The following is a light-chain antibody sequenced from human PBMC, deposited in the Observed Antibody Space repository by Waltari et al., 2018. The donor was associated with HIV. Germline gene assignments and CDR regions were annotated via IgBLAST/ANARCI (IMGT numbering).Light chain of an antibody. CDR2: DVN. V-gene: IGLV2-11*01. Sequence: QSALTQPRSVSGSPGQSVTISCTGTSSDVGDYNYATRYQQHPGKAPKLMIFDVNKRPSGVPDRFSGSKSGNTASLTISGLQAEDEADYYCCSYADDYTWVFGGGTKLTVL. CDR3: CSYADDYTWV. CDR1: SSDVGDYNY. J-gene: IGLJ3*02.